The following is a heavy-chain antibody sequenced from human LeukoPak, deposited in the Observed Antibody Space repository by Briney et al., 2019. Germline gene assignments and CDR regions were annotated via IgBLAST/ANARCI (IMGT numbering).Heavy chain of an antibody. CDR1: DDSIISSYF. V-gene: IGHV4-4*07. J-gene: IGHJ4*02. Sequence: KPSETLSLTCTVSDDSIISSYFWTWIRQSPRKGLEWIGRIYTSGSTNYNPSLKSRVTMSVDTSKNQFSLKLSSVTAADTAVYYCARGEAAGFPLSLDYWGQGTLVTVSS. CDR3: ARGEAAGFPLSLDY. D-gene: IGHD6-13*01. CDR2: IYTSGST.